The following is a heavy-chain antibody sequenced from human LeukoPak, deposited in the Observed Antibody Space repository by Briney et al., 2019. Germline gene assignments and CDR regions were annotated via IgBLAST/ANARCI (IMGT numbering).Heavy chain of an antibody. Sequence: SETLSPTCTVSGGSISSGSYYWSWIRQPAGKGLEWIGRIYIRGSTNYNPSLKSRVNILEDTSQNQFSLKLSSVTAADTAVYYCARGLLTPSDIWGQGTMVTVSS. CDR3: ARGLLTPSDI. J-gene: IGHJ3*02. CDR1: GGSISSGSYY. CDR2: IYIRGST. V-gene: IGHV4-61*02.